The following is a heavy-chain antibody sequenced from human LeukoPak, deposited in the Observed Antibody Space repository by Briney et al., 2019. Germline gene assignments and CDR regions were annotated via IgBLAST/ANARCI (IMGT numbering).Heavy chain of an antibody. CDR1: GGSISSYY. Sequence: SETLSLTCTVSGGSISSYYWSWIRQPPGKGLEWIGYIYYSGSTNYNPSLKSRVTISVDTSKNQFPLKLSSVTAADTAVYYCARERVRGSGVIDYWGQGTLVTVSS. CDR2: IYYSGST. CDR3: ARERVRGSGVIDY. J-gene: IGHJ4*02. V-gene: IGHV4-59*01. D-gene: IGHD3-10*01.